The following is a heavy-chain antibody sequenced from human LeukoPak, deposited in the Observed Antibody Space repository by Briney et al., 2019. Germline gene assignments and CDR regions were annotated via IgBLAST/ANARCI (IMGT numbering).Heavy chain of an antibody. CDR2: ISGSGAAT. CDR3: VTRIVLIGEGDF. D-gene: IGHD1-26*01. CDR1: GFTFSNYA. J-gene: IGHJ4*02. Sequence: PGGSLRLSCAASGFTFSNYAMNWVRQAPGKGLEWVSAISGSGAATFNADSVKGRFTVSRDNSKNTLYLHMSSLTSEDTAVYYCVTRIVLIGEGDFWGQGTLVIVS. V-gene: IGHV3-23*01.